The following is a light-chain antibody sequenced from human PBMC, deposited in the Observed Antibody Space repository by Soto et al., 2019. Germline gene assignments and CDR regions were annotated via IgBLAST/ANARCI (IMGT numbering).Light chain of an antibody. CDR3: LQVFNLPRA. V-gene: IGKV1-6*02. CDR1: QDIGND. J-gene: IGKJ1*01. Sequence: AIQMTQSPSSLAGSVGDRLTITCRASQDIGNDLGWYQQKPGKAPKLLIYAASSLQSGVASRFSGSESGTAFTLPISSMQPEDFANDYCLQVFNLPRAFGQVTKV. CDR2: AAS.